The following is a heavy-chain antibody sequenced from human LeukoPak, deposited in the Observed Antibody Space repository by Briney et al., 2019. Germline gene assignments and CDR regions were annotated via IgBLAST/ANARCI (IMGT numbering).Heavy chain of an antibody. Sequence: SETLSLTCAVSGGSISSSNWWSWVRQPPGKGLEWIGEIYHSGSTNYNPSLKSRVTISVDKSKNQFSLKLSSVTAADTAVYYCARATFGSPGAFDIWGQGTMVIVSS. D-gene: IGHD3-16*01. CDR2: IYHSGST. V-gene: IGHV4-4*02. CDR3: ARATFGSPGAFDI. CDR1: GGSISSSNW. J-gene: IGHJ3*02.